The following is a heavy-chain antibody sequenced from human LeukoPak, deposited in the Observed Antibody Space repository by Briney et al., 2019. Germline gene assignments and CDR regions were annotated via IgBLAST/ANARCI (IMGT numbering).Heavy chain of an antibody. Sequence: GGSLRLSCAASGFTSSSYWMHWVRQVPGKGPVWVSRISGDGTARNYADSVKGRFTISRDNAKNTLYLQMNSLRDDDTAVYYCVRDNGGEHLWGQGTLVTVSS. D-gene: IGHD3-16*01. CDR3: VRDNGGEHL. J-gene: IGHJ4*02. V-gene: IGHV3-74*01. CDR1: GFTSSSYW. CDR2: ISGDGTAR.